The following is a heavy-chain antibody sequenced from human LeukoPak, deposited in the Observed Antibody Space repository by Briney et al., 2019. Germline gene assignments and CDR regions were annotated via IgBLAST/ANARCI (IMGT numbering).Heavy chain of an antibody. V-gene: IGHV1-18*01. Sequence: ASVKVSCKASGYTFTKYSITWVRQAPGQGLEWMGWISPYTGDTIHAQILQGRVAMTTDTSTSTAYMELRNLRSDDTAVYYCARGGRWELPRPYAFDIWGQGTMVTVSS. CDR2: ISPYTGDT. D-gene: IGHD1-26*01. J-gene: IGHJ3*02. CDR3: ARGGRWELPRPYAFDI. CDR1: GYTFTKYS.